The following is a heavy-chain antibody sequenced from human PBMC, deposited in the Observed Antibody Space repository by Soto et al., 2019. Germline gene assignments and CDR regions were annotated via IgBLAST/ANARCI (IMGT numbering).Heavy chain of an antibody. CDR1: GDSVTSHY. Sequence: SETLSLTCSFSGDSVTSHYLTWIRQSPEKGLEWIGYMHYTGFSHYNPSLKSRLTISVDRSKNQFTLQLTSVTVADTAVYYCARDYVVAARLGWFDPWGQGTLVTVSS. J-gene: IGHJ5*02. CDR2: MHYTGFS. V-gene: IGHV4-59*02. D-gene: IGHD2-15*01. CDR3: ARDYVVAARLGWFDP.